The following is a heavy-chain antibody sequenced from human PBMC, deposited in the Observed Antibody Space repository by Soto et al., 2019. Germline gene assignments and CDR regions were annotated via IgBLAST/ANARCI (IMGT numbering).Heavy chain of an antibody. V-gene: IGHV2-5*02. CDR1: GFSLSTSGVG. CDR2: IYWDDVK. Sequence: QITLKVSGPTLVKPTQALTLTSTLSGFSLSTSGVGVGWTRQSPGKALAWLAVIYWDDVKHYSPSLERRFTSTMDTSQSEVVLTMTNMDPLDTATYYCARKGSGYYALAYWGEGNLVTVSS. CDR3: ARKGSGYYALAY. J-gene: IGHJ4*02. D-gene: IGHD4-17*01.